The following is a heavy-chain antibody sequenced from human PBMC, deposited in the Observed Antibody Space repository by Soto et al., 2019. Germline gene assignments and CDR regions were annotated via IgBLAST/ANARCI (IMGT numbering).Heavy chain of an antibody. CDR2: INPSGGST. D-gene: IGHD2-15*01. CDR3: ARGRCSGGSCFYGFGH. CDR1: GYTFTSYY. V-gene: IGHV1-46*01. J-gene: IGHJ5*02. Sequence: ASVKVSCKASGYTFTSYYMHWVRQAPGQGLEWMGIINPSGGSTSYAQKFQGRVTMTRDTSTSTVYMELSSLRSEDTAVYYCARGRCSGGSCFYGFGHWGQGTLVTVSS.